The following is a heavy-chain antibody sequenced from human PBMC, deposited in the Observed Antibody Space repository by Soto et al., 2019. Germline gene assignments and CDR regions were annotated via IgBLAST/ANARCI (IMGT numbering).Heavy chain of an antibody. Sequence: HPGGSLRLSCAASGFTFSSYAMSWVRQAPGKGLEWVSAISGSGGSTYYADSVKGRFTISRDNSKNTLYLQMNSLRAEDTAVYYCETERKWLAGGDWFDPWGQGTLVTVYS. J-gene: IGHJ5*02. V-gene: IGHV3-23*01. CDR1: GFTFSSYA. CDR3: ETERKWLAGGDWFDP. D-gene: IGHD6-19*01. CDR2: ISGSGGST.